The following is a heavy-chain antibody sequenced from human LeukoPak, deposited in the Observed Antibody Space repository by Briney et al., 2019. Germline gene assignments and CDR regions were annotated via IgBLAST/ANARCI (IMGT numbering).Heavy chain of an antibody. CDR3: ARGAGDDLDY. J-gene: IGHJ4*02. CDR2: IYTTGST. CDR1: GGSISSYY. Sequence: SETLSVTCTVSGGSISSYYWSWIRQPAGKGLEWIGRIYTTGSTNYNPSLKSRVTMSSDTSKNQLSLKLTSVTAADTAVYYCARGAGDDLDYWGQGTLVSVSS. V-gene: IGHV4-4*07. D-gene: IGHD7-27*01.